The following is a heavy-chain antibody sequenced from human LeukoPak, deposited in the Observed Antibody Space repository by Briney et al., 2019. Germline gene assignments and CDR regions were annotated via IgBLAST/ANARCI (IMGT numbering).Heavy chain of an antibody. J-gene: IGHJ4*02. D-gene: IGHD5-12*01. Sequence: GGSLRLSCAASGFTFSSYAMSWVRQAPGKGLEWVSVISDGGVSTYYRESVKGRFTISRDNSKNTLYLQMNSLRAEDTAVYYCAKAKSGYGASCVDYWGQGTLVTVSS. CDR1: GFTFSSYA. V-gene: IGHV3-23*01. CDR2: ISDGGVST. CDR3: AKAKSGYGASCVDY.